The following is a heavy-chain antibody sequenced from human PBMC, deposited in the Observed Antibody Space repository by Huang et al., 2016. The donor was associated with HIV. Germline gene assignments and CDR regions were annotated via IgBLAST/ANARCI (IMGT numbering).Heavy chain of an antibody. CDR3: ATLPPVNYGRSGGRVRDY. CDR1: GYTFSNYD. D-gene: IGHD2-15*01. Sequence: QVQLVQSGAEVKKPGASVKVSCKASGYTFSNYDLNWVRQAPGQGLEWMGWRNPNSGNTGYARKVQGRVTMTRSTSISTAYMELSRLRFEDTAVYYCATLPPVNYGRSGGRVRDYWGQGSLVTVSS. J-gene: IGHJ4*02. V-gene: IGHV1-8*01. CDR2: RNPNSGNT.